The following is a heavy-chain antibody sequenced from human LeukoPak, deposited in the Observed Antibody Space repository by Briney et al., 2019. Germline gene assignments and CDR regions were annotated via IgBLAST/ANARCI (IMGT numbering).Heavy chain of an antibody. CDR2: IYHSGST. J-gene: IGHJ4*02. Sequence: SGTLSLTCVVSGGSISSNWWSWVRQPPGKGLEWIGEIYHSGSTTYNPSLKSRVTISIDKSKSQFSLKLSSVTAADTAMYYCARNGYYSVDYWGQGTLVTVSS. CDR1: GGSISSNW. V-gene: IGHV4-4*02. CDR3: ARNGYYSVDY. D-gene: IGHD4-17*01.